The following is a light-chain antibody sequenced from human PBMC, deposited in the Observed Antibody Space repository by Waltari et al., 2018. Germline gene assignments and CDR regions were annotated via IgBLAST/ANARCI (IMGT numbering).Light chain of an antibody. CDR3: QQYNNWPPLFT. CDR1: QSVTTN. V-gene: IGKV3-15*01. J-gene: IGKJ3*01. CDR2: GAS. Sequence: EIVMTQSPATLSVSPGERATLSCRASQSVTTNLAWSQQKPGQAPRLRIYGASTRATGIPARFSGSGSGTEFTLTISGTQSGDVAIYYGQQYNNWPPLFTFGPGTRVDFK.